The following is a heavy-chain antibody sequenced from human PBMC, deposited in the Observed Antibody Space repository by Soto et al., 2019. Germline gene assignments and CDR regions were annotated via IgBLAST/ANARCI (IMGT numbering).Heavy chain of an antibody. D-gene: IGHD1-20*01. J-gene: IGHJ4*02. CDR2: LSGSGLST. V-gene: IGHV3-23*01. CDR1: GFTFSDYA. CDR3: VQNHNWKISSSFDY. Sequence: EVQLLESGGGLVQRGGSLRLSCTTSGFTFSDYAMTWVRQAPGKGLEWVSTLSGSGLSTYYADSVKGRFTISRDNSNNTLYLQMNSLSAEDTAIYDCVQNHNWKISSSFDYWGQGTLVTVSS.